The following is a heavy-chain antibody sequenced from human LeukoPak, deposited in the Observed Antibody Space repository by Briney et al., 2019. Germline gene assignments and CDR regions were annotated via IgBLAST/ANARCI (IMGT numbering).Heavy chain of an antibody. Sequence: PSETLSLTCTISGGSISSSSYYWGWIRQPPEKGLEWIGSIYYSGSTYYNPSLKSRVTISVDTSKNQFSLKLSSVTAADTAVYYCARDIATTTITVISPTFDYWGQGTLVTVSS. D-gene: IGHD1-1*01. CDR3: ARDIATTTITVISPTFDY. CDR1: GGSISSSSYY. CDR2: IYYSGST. V-gene: IGHV4-39*07. J-gene: IGHJ4*02.